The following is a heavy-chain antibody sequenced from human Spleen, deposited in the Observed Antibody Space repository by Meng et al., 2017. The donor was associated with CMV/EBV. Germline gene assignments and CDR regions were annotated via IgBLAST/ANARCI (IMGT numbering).Heavy chain of an antibody. Sequence: GGSLRLSCAASGFTFSSYAMSWVRQAPGKGLEWVSAISGSGGSTYYADSVKGRFTISRDNSKNTLYLQMNSLRTEDTAVYYCAREPYYYYGMDVWGRGTTVTVSS. J-gene: IGHJ6*02. CDR2: ISGSGGST. CDR1: GFTFSSYA. V-gene: IGHV3-23*01. CDR3: AREPYYYYGMDV.